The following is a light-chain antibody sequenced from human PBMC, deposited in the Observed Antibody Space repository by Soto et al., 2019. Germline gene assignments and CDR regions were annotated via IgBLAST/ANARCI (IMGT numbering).Light chain of an antibody. J-gene: IGKJ1*01. CDR3: QQYNSYWT. CDR2: DAS. V-gene: IGKV1-5*01. Sequence: DIQMTQSPSTLSASVGDRVNITCRASQIISSWLAWYQQKPGKAPKLLIYDASSLESGVPSRFSGSGSGTEFTLTISSLQPDDFATYYCQQYNSYWTFGQGTKVDIK. CDR1: QIISSW.